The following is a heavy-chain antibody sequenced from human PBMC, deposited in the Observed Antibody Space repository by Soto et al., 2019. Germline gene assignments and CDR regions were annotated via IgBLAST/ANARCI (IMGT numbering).Heavy chain of an antibody. CDR3: ARGSSSSWYVTDYYYGMDV. CDR1: GGSFSGYY. CDR2: INHSGST. J-gene: IGHJ6*02. V-gene: IGHV4-34*01. Sequence: QVQLQQWGAGLLKPSETLSLTCAVYGGSFSGYYWSWIRQPPGKGLEWIGEINHSGSTNYNPSLKSRVTISVDTSKNQFSLKLGSVTAADTAVYYCARGSSSSWYVTDYYYGMDVWGQGTTVTVSS. D-gene: IGHD6-13*01.